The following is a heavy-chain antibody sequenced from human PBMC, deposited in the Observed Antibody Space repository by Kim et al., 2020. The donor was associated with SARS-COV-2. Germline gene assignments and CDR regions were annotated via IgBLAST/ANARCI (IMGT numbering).Heavy chain of an antibody. V-gene: IGHV3-30*03. Sequence: GGSLRLSCAASGFTFSSYGMHWVRQAPGKGLEWVAVISYDGSNKYYADSVKGRFTISRDNSKNTLYLQMNSLRAEDTAVYYCARAYCSGGSCYKDYYYGMDVWGQGTTVTVSS. CDR1: GFTFSSYG. CDR2: ISYDGSNK. CDR3: ARAYCSGGSCYKDYYYGMDV. D-gene: IGHD2-15*01. J-gene: IGHJ6*02.